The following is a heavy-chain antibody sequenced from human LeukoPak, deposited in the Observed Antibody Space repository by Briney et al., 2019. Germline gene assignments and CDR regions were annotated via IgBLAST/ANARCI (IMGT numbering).Heavy chain of an antibody. V-gene: IGHV4-34*01. CDR1: GGSFSGYY. Sequence: SETLSLTCAVYGGSFSGYYWSRIRQPPGKGLGWIGEINHSGSTNYNPSLKSRVTISVDTSKNQFSLKLSSVTAADTAVYYCARVVGATAFDYWGQGTLVTVSS. J-gene: IGHJ4*02. CDR3: ARVVGATAFDY. CDR2: INHSGST. D-gene: IGHD1-26*01.